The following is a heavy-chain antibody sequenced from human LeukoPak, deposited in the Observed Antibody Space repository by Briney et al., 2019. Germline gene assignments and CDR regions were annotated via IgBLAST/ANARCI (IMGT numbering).Heavy chain of an antibody. V-gene: IGHV4-39*07. J-gene: IGHJ4*02. CDR2: IYYSGST. D-gene: IGHD3-22*01. Sequence: SETLSLTCTVSGGSISSSSYYWGWIRQPPGKGLEWIGSIYYSGSTYYNPSLKSRVTISVDTSKNQFSLKLSSVTAADTAVYYCARDRMSYYDSSRWEVDYWGQGTLVTVSS. CDR1: GGSISSSSYY. CDR3: ARDRMSYYDSSRWEVDY.